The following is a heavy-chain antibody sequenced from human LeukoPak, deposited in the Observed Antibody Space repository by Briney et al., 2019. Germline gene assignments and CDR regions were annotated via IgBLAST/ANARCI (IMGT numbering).Heavy chain of an antibody. CDR2: IPDSGRYS. D-gene: IGHD6-13*01. V-gene: IGHV3-21*01. CDR1: GFSFSTYT. J-gene: IGHJ4*02. CDR3: VRGDSRDY. Sequence: GGSLRLSCAASGFSFSTYTMNWVRQAPGKGLEWVSSIPDSGRYSHDADSVKGRFTISRDNAKNSLYLDMDNLRAEDTAVYNYVRGDSRDYWGQGTLVTVSS.